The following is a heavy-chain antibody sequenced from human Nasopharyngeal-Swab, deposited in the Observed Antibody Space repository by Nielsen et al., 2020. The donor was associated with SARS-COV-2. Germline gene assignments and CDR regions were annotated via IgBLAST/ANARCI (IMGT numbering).Heavy chain of an antibody. V-gene: IGHV3-48*04. CDR1: GFTFSSYS. Sequence: GESLKISCAASGFTFSSYSMNWVRQAPGKGLEWVSYISSSSSTIYYADSVKGRFTISRDNAKNSLYLQMNSLRAEDTAVYYCARWSGYYYCYGMDVWGQGTTVTVSS. D-gene: IGHD3-3*01. CDR2: ISSSSSTI. J-gene: IGHJ6*02. CDR3: ARWSGYYYCYGMDV.